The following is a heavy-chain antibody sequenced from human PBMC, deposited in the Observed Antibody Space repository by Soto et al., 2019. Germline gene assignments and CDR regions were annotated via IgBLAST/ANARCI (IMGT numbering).Heavy chain of an antibody. D-gene: IGHD5-18*01. CDR2: IYYSGST. CDR1: GGSISSSSYY. CDR3: ARGKVDTAMVGDY. V-gene: IGHV4-31*03. J-gene: IGHJ4*02. Sequence: QLQLQESGPGLVKPSETLSLTCTVSGGSISSSSYYWSWIRQHPGKGLEWIGYIYYSGSTYYNPSLKSRVTISVDTSKNQFSLKLSSVTAADTAVYYCARGKVDTAMVGDYWGQGTLVTVSS.